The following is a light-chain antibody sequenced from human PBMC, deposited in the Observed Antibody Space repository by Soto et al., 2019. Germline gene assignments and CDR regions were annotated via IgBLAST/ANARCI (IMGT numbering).Light chain of an antibody. CDR2: DAS. CDR1: QSVSTY. Sequence: NGLTQSPANPALSPGERATLSCRASQSVSTYLAWYQQKPGQAPRLLIYDASNRATGIPARFSGSGSGTDFTLTISSLEPEDFAVYYCQQRSNWPIFGQGTRLEIK. V-gene: IGKV3-11*01. J-gene: IGKJ5*01. CDR3: QQRSNWPI.